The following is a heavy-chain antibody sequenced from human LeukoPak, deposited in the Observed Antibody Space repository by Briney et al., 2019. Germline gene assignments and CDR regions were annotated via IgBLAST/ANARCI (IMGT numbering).Heavy chain of an antibody. V-gene: IGHV1-69*04. CDR2: IIPILGIA. J-gene: IGHJ6*02. Sequence: SVKASCQASGAISSSSATSWVRQAPGQGLEWMGRIIPILGIANYAQKFQGRVTITADTSTSTAYMELSSLRSEDTSVYYCARRYYYVTRIYSTHHYYYGMAVCGQGTTVTVSS. CDR1: GAISSSSA. D-gene: IGHD3-10*01. CDR3: ARRYYYVTRIYSTHHYYYGMAV.